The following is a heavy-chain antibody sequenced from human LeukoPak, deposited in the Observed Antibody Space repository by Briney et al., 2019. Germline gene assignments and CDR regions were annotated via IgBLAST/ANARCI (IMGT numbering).Heavy chain of an antibody. CDR1: GYTFTSYG. CDR3: ARGPIGGDSSTIQWFDP. Sequence: GASVKVSCKASGYTFTSYGISWVRQAPGQGLEWMGWISAYNGNTNYAQRLQGRVTMTTDTSTSTAYMELRSLRSEDTAVYYCARGPIGGDSSTIQWFDPWGQGTLVTVSS. CDR2: ISAYNGNT. D-gene: IGHD3-22*01. V-gene: IGHV1-18*01. J-gene: IGHJ5*02.